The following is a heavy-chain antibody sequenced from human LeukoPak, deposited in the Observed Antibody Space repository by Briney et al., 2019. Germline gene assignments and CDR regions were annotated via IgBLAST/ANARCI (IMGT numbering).Heavy chain of an antibody. CDR1: GGSISSSSYY. CDR2: IYYSGST. V-gene: IGHV4-39*01. D-gene: IGHD6-19*01. J-gene: IGHJ4*02. Sequence: WETLSLTCTVSGGSISSSSYYWGWIPQPPGKGLEWIGSIYYSGSTYYNPSLKSRVTISVDTSKNQFSLKLSSVTAADTAVYYCARLVVGAVAGRMYYFDYWGQGTLVTVSS. CDR3: ARLVVGAVAGRMYYFDY.